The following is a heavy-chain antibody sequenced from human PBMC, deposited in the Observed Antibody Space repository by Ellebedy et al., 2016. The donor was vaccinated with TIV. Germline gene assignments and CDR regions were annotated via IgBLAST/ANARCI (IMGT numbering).Heavy chain of an antibody. Sequence: ASVKVSCKVSGYTLTELSMHWVRQAPGKGLEWMGGFDPEDGETVYAHKFQGRVTMTEDTSTDTAYMELSSLRSEDTAVYYCATEKSLGDYTADYYYYGMDVWGQGTTVTVSS. CDR2: FDPEDGET. D-gene: IGHD4-17*01. V-gene: IGHV1-24*01. CDR1: GYTLTELS. CDR3: ATEKSLGDYTADYYYYGMDV. J-gene: IGHJ6*02.